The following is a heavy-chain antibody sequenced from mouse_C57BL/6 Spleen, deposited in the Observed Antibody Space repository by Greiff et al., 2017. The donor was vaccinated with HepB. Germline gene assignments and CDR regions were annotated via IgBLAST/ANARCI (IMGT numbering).Heavy chain of an antibody. CDR3: AREAAQATRFAY. V-gene: IGHV5-17*01. J-gene: IGHJ3*01. CDR2: ISSGSSTI. Sequence: EVHLVESGGGLVKPGGSLKLSCAASGFTFSDYGMHWVRQAPEKGLEWVAYISSGSSTIYYADTVKGRFTISRDNAKNTLFLQMTSLRSEDTAMYYCAREAAQATRFAYWGQGTLVTVSA. CDR1: GFTFSDYG. D-gene: IGHD3-2*02.